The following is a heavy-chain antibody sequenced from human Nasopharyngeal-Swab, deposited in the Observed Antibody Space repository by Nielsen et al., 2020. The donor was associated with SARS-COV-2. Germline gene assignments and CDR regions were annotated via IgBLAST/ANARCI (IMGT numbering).Heavy chain of an antibody. CDR1: GGSISSGGYS. D-gene: IGHD3-22*01. CDR3: ARFDSSGYPDAFDI. CDR2: IYHSGTT. V-gene: IGHV4-30-2*01. Sequence: SETLSLTCAVAGGSISSGGYSWSWIRQPPGKGWEWIGYIYHSGTTYYNPSLKSRVTISVDRSKNQFSLKLSSVTAADTAVYYCARFDSSGYPDAFDIWGQGTMVTVSS. J-gene: IGHJ3*02.